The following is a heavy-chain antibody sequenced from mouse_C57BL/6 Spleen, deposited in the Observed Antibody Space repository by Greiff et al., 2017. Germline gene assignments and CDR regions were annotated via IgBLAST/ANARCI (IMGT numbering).Heavy chain of an antibody. Sequence: VQLKESGGGLVQPKGSLKLSCAASGFSFNTYAMNWVRQAPGKGLEWVARIRSKSNNYATYYADSVKDRFTISRDDSESMLYLQMNNLKTEDTAMYYCVSLYYGNFYYAMDYWGQGTSVTVSS. CDR3: VSLYYGNFYYAMDY. D-gene: IGHD2-1*01. CDR2: IRSKSNNYAT. J-gene: IGHJ4*01. V-gene: IGHV10-1*01. CDR1: GFSFNTYA.